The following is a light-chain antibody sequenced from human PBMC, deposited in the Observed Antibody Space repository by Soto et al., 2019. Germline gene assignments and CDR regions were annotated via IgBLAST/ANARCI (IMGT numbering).Light chain of an antibody. J-gene: IGLJ2*01. CDR3: SAYTSNSTPGV. V-gene: IGLV2-14*01. CDR1: SSDVGGYNY. Sequence: QSALTQPASVSGSPGQSITISCTGTSSDVGGYNYVSWYQQHPGKAPKLMIYDVSNRPSGVSNRFSGSKSGNTASLTISGRQAEDDADDYCSAYTSNSTPGVFGGGTKLTVL. CDR2: DVS.